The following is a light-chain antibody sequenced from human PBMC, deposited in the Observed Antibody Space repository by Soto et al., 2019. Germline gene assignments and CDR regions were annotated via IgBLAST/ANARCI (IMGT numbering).Light chain of an antibody. CDR2: GAS. CDR3: QQYNNWPPRYT. V-gene: IGKV3-15*01. Sequence: EIVMTQSPATLSVSPGERATLSCRASQSVSSNLAWYQQKRGQAPRLLIYGASTRATGIPARFSGSGSGTEFTLTISSLQSEYFAAYYCQQYNNWPPRYTFGQGTKLEIK. CDR1: QSVSSN. J-gene: IGKJ2*01.